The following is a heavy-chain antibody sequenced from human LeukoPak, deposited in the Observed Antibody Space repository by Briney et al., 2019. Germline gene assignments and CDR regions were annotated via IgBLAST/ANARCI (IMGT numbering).Heavy chain of an antibody. D-gene: IGHD3-16*02. CDR1: GGSISSGGYY. Sequence: PSETLSLTCTVSGGSISSGGYYCSWIRQHPGKGLEWIGYIYYSGSTYYNPSLKSRVTISVDTSKNQFSLKLSSVTAADTAVYYCARVEVVISPRAAFDIWGQGTMVTVSS. J-gene: IGHJ3*02. V-gene: IGHV4-31*03. CDR2: IYYSGST. CDR3: ARVEVVISPRAAFDI.